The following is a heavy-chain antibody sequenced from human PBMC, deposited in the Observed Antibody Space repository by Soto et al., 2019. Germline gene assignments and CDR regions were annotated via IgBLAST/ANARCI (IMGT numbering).Heavy chain of an antibody. CDR2: INHSGST. V-gene: IGHV4-34*01. D-gene: IGHD4-4*01. Sequence: SETLSLTCAVYGGSFSGYYWSWIRQPPGKGLEWIGEINHSGSTNYNPSLKSRVTISVDTSKNQFSLKLSSVTAADTAVYYCARAKDHSTSFFDYWGQGTLVTVSS. CDR1: GGSFSGYY. J-gene: IGHJ4*02. CDR3: ARAKDHSTSFFDY.